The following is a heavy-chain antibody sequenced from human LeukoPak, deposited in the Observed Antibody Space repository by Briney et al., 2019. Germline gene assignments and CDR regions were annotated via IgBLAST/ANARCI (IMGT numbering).Heavy chain of an antibody. D-gene: IGHD6-13*01. Sequence: GESLKISCKGSGYSFTSYWVGWVRQMPGKGLEWMGIIYPGDSDTRYSPSFQGQVTISADKSISTAYLQWSSLKASDTAMYYCASHDPLAAAGYYYYGMDVWGQGTTVTVSS. J-gene: IGHJ6*02. CDR3: ASHDPLAAAGYYYYGMDV. V-gene: IGHV5-51*01. CDR2: IYPGDSDT. CDR1: GYSFTSYW.